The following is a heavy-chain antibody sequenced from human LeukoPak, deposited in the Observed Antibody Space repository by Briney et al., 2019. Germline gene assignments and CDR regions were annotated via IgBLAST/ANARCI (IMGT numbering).Heavy chain of an antibody. CDR1: GGSISGYY. J-gene: IGHJ3*02. CDR3: ARGGLENGYHSNDGFDI. CDR2: IYYSGST. V-gene: IGHV4-59*01. D-gene: IGHD3-22*01. Sequence: PSETLSLTCTVSGGSISGYYWSWIRQPPGKGLEWIGYIYYSGSTKYNPSLKSRVTMSVDTSRNQFSLKLSCVTAADTAVYYCARGGLENGYHSNDGFDIWGQGTMVTVSS.